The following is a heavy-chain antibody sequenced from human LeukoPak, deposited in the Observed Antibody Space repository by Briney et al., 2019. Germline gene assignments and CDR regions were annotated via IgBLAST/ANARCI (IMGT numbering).Heavy chain of an antibody. CDR1: GGSVSIGSYY. CDR2: IYVSGST. J-gene: IGHJ4*02. D-gene: IGHD3/OR15-3a*01. Sequence: SETLSLTCTVSGGSVSIGSYYWSWIRQPAGKGLEWIGRIYVSGSTDYNPSLKSRVTILKDMSKNHFSLRLTSVTAADTAVYYCARTNDFWTGYYEKWGQGTLVTVSS. CDR3: ARTNDFWTGYYEK. V-gene: IGHV4-61*02.